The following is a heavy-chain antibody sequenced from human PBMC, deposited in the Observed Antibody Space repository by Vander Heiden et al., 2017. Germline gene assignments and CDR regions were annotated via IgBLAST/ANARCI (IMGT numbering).Heavy chain of an antibody. Sequence: EVQLLESGGGLGQAGGSLGLSCTASGFTFRLFSVTWVHQAPGKGLYWLSTLTCNGDTTYYADSVKGRFTISRDNSRNTLFLQMDRLRAEDTAVYYCGRDIWSDLYYLDYWG. CDR1: GFTFRLFS. D-gene: IGHD3-3*01. CDR2: LTCNGDTT. J-gene: IGHJ4*01. V-gene: IGHV3-23*01. CDR3: GRDIWSDLYYLDY.